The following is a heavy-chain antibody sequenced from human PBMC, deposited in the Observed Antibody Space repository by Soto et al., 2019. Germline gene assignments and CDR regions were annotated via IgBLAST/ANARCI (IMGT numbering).Heavy chain of an antibody. V-gene: IGHV4-34*01. CDR1: GGSFSGYY. Sequence: SETLSLTCAVYGGSFSGYYWSWIRQPPGKGLEWIGEINHSGSTNYNPSLKSRVTISVDTSKNQFSLKLSSVTAADTAVYYCARGKGDYWGQGTLVTVSS. J-gene: IGHJ4*02. CDR2: INHSGST. CDR3: ARGKGDY.